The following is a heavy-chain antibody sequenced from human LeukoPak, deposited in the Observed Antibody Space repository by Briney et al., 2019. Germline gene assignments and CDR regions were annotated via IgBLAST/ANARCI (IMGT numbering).Heavy chain of an antibody. Sequence: GGSVRLFCAASGFTFSKAWMIWVSQAPGKGLEWVARIKTKPQGGTTDSAGPVKGRFTISRDDSKNTLYLQMNSLKTEDTAVYYCTSSGSRWDYFDYWGEGTVDPVSS. V-gene: IGHV3-15*05. CDR1: GFTFSKAW. J-gene: IGHJ4*02. CDR2: IKTKPQGGTT. D-gene: IGHD4-23*01. CDR3: TSSGSRWDYFDY.